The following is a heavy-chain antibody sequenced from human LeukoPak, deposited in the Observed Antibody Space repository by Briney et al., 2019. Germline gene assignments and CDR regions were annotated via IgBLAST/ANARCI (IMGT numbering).Heavy chain of an antibody. CDR3: ARDISAYGSGSYYNALDY. V-gene: IGHV3-48*02. D-gene: IGHD3-10*01. Sequence: GGSLRLSCAASGSTFSSYSMNWVRQAPGRGLEWVSYVSSSSSTIYYADSVKGRFTISRDNAKNSLYLQMNSLRDEDTAVYYCARDISAYGSGSYYNALDYWGQGTLVTVSS. J-gene: IGHJ4*02. CDR2: VSSSSSTI. CDR1: GSTFSSYS.